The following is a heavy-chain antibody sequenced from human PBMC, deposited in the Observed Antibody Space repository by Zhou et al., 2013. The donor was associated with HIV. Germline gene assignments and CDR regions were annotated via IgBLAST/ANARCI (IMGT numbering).Heavy chain of an antibody. Sequence: QVQLVQSGAEVKKPGSSVKVSCKASGGTFSSYAISWVRQAPGQGLEWMGGIIPIFGTANYAQKFQGRVTITADESTSTAYMELSSLRSEDTAVYYCARDITLQWEPHHTINWFDPWGQGTLVTVSS. CDR2: IIPIFGTA. J-gene: IGHJ5*02. D-gene: IGHD1-26*01. CDR1: GGTFSSYA. V-gene: IGHV1-69*12. CDR3: ARDITLQWEPHHTINWFDP.